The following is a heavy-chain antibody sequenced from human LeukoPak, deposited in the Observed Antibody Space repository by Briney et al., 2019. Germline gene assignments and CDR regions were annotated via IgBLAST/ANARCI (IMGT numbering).Heavy chain of an antibody. J-gene: IGHJ4*02. CDR3: AREEVRRAVAGYFDN. D-gene: IGHD6-19*01. CDR2: ISAYNGNT. CDR1: GYTFTSYG. V-gene: IGHV1-18*01. Sequence: ASVKVSCKASGYTFTSYGISWVRQAPGQGREWMGWISAYNGNTNYAQKLQGRVTMTTDTSTSTVYMELRSLRSDDTAVYYCAREEVRRAVAGYFDNWGQGTLVTVSS.